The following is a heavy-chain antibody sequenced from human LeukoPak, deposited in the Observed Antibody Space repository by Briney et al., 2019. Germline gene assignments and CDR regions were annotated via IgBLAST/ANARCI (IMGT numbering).Heavy chain of an antibody. Sequence: SETLSLTCTVSGVSINTYYASWLRDAPGKGLEFIGFIYTGRTTNYNPSLKSRATISVDTSNNQFSLRLTSVTAADTAMYYCAAGPWELDFWGQGTLVTVSS. CDR3: AAGPWELDF. CDR1: GVSINTYY. J-gene: IGHJ4*02. CDR2: IYTGRTT. D-gene: IGHD1-26*01. V-gene: IGHV4-4*09.